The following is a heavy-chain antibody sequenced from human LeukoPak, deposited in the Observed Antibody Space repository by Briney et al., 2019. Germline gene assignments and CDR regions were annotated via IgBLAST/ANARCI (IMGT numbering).Heavy chain of an antibody. D-gene: IGHD3-16*01. CDR1: GFTFSDYY. Sequence: GGSLRLSCAASGFTFSDYYMSWIRQAPGRGLEWVSYISSSGSTIYYADSVKGRFTISRDNAKNSLYLQMNSLRAEDTAVYYCARDPTWGYYFDYWGQGTLVTVSS. CDR2: ISSSGSTI. V-gene: IGHV3-11*01. CDR3: ARDPTWGYYFDY. J-gene: IGHJ4*02.